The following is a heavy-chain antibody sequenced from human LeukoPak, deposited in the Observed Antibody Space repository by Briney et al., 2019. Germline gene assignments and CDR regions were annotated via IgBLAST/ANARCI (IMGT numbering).Heavy chain of an antibody. V-gene: IGHV3-11*05. CDR2: ISTGSSST. Sequence: GGSLRLSCAASGFTFSDYYMSWIRQAPGKGLEWVSYISTGSSSTKYADSVRGRFTISRDDAKNSLYLQMNSLRAEDTAVYYCARDFIHRSGEAGYWGQGTLVTVSS. J-gene: IGHJ4*02. D-gene: IGHD3-22*01. CDR1: GFTFSDYY. CDR3: ARDFIHRSGEAGY.